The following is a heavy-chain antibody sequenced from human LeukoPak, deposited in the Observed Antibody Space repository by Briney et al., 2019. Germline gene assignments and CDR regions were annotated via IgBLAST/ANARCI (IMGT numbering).Heavy chain of an antibody. CDR1: GYNFNIYW. D-gene: IGHD6-19*01. CDR2: ISPGGSDT. J-gene: IGHJ4*02. V-gene: IGHV5-51*01. CDR3: ARQLGVAGPGIDY. Sequence: GESLKISCEASGYNFNIYWIGWVRQMPGKGLEWMGIISPGGSDTRYSPSFEGQVTISADRSINTAYLQWSSLKASDTAIYYCARQLGVAGPGIDYWGQGTVVIVSS.